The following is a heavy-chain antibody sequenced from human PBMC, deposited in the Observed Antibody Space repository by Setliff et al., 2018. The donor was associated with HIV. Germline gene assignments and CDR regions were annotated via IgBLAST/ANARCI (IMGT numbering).Heavy chain of an antibody. CDR1: GGSISSYY. Sequence: PSETLSLTCTVSGGSISSYYWSWIRQPPGKGLEWIGYIYYSGSTNYNPSLKSRVTISVDTSKNQFSLKLSSVTAADTAVYYCARYDYGDFDYWGQGTPVTVS. CDR2: IYYSGST. CDR3: ARYDYGDFDY. V-gene: IGHV4-59*08. D-gene: IGHD4-17*01. J-gene: IGHJ4*02.